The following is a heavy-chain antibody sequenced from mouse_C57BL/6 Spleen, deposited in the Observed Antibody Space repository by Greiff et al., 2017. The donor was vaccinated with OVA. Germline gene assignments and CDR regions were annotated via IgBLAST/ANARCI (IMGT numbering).Heavy chain of an antibody. D-gene: IGHD2-4*01. V-gene: IGHV14-3*01. CDR1: GFNIKNTY. CDR2: IVPANGNT. CDR3: ARTSDYPESMDY. J-gene: IGHJ4*01. Sequence: VQLQQSVAELVRPGASVKLSCTASGFNIKNTYMNWVKQRPGQGLEWIGRIVPANGNTKYAQKFQGKATITADTSSRTAYLQLSSLTSEDTAIYYCARTSDYPESMDYWGKGTSVTVSS.